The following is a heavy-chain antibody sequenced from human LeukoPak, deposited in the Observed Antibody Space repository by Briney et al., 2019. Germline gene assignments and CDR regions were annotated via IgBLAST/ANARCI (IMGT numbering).Heavy chain of an antibody. CDR3: AKGPTMIVVVLSFDY. CDR2: ISGSGGST. V-gene: IGHV3-23*01. D-gene: IGHD3-22*01. J-gene: IGHJ4*02. CDR1: GFTFSSYA. Sequence: PGGSLRLSCAASGFTFSSYAMSWVRQAPGKGLEWVSAISGSGGSTYYADSVKGRFTISRDNSKNTLYLQMNSLRAEDTAVYYCAKGPTMIVVVLSFDYWGQGTLVTVSS.